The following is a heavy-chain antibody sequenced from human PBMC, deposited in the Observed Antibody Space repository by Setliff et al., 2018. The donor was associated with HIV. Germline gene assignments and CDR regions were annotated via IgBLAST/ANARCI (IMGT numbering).Heavy chain of an antibody. CDR1: GGSISSHY. Sequence: KPSETLSLTCSVSGGSISSHYWSWIRQPPLKGLEWIGYIYYSGSTNYNPSLKSRVTISVDTSKNQFSLKLRSVTAADTAVYYCARRNTATGVFDYWGQGTLVTVSS. CDR3: ARRNTATGVFDY. V-gene: IGHV4-59*08. CDR2: IYYSGST. D-gene: IGHD5-18*01. J-gene: IGHJ4*02.